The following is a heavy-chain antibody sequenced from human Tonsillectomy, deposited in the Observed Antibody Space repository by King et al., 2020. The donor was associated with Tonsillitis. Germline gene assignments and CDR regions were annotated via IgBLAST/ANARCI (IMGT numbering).Heavy chain of an antibody. D-gene: IGHD3-10*01. J-gene: IGHJ4*01. CDR3: AKIYGD. V-gene: IGHV3-23*04. CDR1: GFTFINYA. CDR2: ISGSGGFP. Sequence: VQLVESGGGLVQPGGSLRLSCAASGFTFINYAMTWVRRPPGKGLEWVSTISGSGGFPYYADSVKGRFTISRDNSKNTLFLQMGSLRAEDTAIYYCAKIYGDWGQGTLVTVSS.